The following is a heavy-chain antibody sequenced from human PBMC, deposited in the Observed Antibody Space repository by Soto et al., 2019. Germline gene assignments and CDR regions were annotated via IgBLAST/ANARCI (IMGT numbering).Heavy chain of an antibody. CDR1: GFTVGNNY. J-gene: IGHJ4*02. D-gene: IGHD3-10*01. Sequence: EVQLVESGGGLIQPGGSLKLSCAASGFTVGNNYMSWVRQAPGKGLEWVSLIYSTGTTKYADSVKGRFTVSRDNAKNTLYRQMNSLRAEDTAVYYCAKDGRGSGSHYNSFGYWGQGTRVTVSS. CDR3: AKDGRGSGSHYNSFGY. CDR2: IYSTGTT. V-gene: IGHV3-53*01.